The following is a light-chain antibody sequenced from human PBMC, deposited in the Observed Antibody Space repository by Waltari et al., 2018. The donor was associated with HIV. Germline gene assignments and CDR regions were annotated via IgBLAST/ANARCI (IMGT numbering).Light chain of an antibody. CDR2: EVT. CDR3: SSYATGNNVI. J-gene: IGLJ2*01. CDR1: SSDVGAYKY. Sequence: QSALTQPPSASGSPGQSGTISCTGTSSDVGAYKYVSCYHQHAVKAPKPMIYEVTKRHSGVPDRFSGSKSGNTASLTVSGLQAEDEDDYHCSSYATGNNVIFGGGTKLTVL. V-gene: IGLV2-8*01.